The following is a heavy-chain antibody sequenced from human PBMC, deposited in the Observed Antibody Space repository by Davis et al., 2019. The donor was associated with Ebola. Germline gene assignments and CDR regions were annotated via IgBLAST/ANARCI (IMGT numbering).Heavy chain of an antibody. J-gene: IGHJ3*02. V-gene: IGHV3-64D*08. Sequence: GESLKISCSASGFTFSSYAMHWVRQAPGKGLEYVSAISSNGGSTYYADSVKGRFTISRDNSKNTLYLQMSSLRAEDTAVYYCVEDGAAGPSDAFDIWGQGTMVTVSS. CDR2: ISSNGGST. CDR1: GFTFSSYA. CDR3: VEDGAAGPSDAFDI. D-gene: IGHD3-16*01.